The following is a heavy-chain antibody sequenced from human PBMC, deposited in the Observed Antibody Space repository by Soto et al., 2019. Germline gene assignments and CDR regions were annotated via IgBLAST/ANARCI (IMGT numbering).Heavy chain of an antibody. V-gene: IGHV3-9*01. J-gene: IGHJ3*01. D-gene: IGHD3-3*01. Sequence: PGGSLRLSCVASGFTFDDYAMHWVRQAPGKGLEWVSGISWNSVSITYADSVKGRFTISRDNAKNSLYLQMNSLRVEDTALYYCAKDLGRITIFGVVQPWGQGTMVTVSS. CDR3: AKDLGRITIFGVVQP. CDR1: GFTFDDYA. CDR2: ISWNSVSI.